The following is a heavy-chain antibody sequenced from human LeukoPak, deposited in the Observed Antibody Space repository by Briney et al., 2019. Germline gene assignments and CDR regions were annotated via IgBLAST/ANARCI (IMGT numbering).Heavy chain of an antibody. D-gene: IGHD6-13*01. CDR2: ISAYNGNT. CDR3: ARDQSVRLLQTSSTYFKHVFAI. J-gene: IGHJ3*02. V-gene: IGHV1-18*01. Sequence: ASVKVSCKTSGYTFTNYGISWVRRAPGLGLEWMGWISAYNGNTKYAQKVQGRVTMTTDTSTSTAYMELRSLRFDDTAVYYCARDQSVRLLQTSSTYFKHVFAIWGQGSMVTVSS. CDR1: GYTFTNYG.